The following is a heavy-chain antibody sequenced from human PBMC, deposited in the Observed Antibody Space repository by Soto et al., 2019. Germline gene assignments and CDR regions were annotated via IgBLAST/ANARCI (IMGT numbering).Heavy chain of an antibody. CDR2: INHSGST. CDR3: ASHPAAMEVYYGMDV. Sequence: SETLSLTCADYGGSFSCYYWSWIRQPPGKGLEWIGEINHSGSTNYNPSLKSRVTISVDTSKNQFSLKLSSVTAADTAVYYCASHPAAMEVYYGMDVWGQGTTVTVSS. V-gene: IGHV4-34*01. CDR1: GGSFSCYY. D-gene: IGHD2-2*01. J-gene: IGHJ6*02.